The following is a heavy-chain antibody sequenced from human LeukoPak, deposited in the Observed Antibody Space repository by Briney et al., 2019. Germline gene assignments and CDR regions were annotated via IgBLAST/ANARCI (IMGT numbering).Heavy chain of an antibody. CDR1: GFTVSDNY. Sequence: GGSLRLSCAASGFTVSDNYMSWVRQAPGKGLEWISVFYSGGTTYYADSVKGRFTLSRDDSKNTLYLQMDSLRGEDTAFYYCVRGAAAGGPGVWYFDLWGRGTLVTVSS. CDR2: FYSGGTT. V-gene: IGHV3-53*01. CDR3: VRGAAAGGPGVWYFDL. D-gene: IGHD6-13*01. J-gene: IGHJ2*01.